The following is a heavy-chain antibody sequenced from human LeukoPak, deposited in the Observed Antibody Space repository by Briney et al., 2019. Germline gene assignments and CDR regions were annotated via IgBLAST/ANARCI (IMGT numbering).Heavy chain of an antibody. D-gene: IGHD3-22*01. CDR2: ISSSNNM. Sequence: GGSLRLSCAASGFTFSIFAMHWVRQAPGKGLEWLSYISSSNNMYFADSVKGRFNISRENAKNSLYLQMNSLRAEDTAVYYCASVPYYYDSRASRIWDYWGQGNLVTVSS. CDR3: ASVPYYYDSRASRIWDY. CDR1: GFTFSIFA. J-gene: IGHJ4*02. V-gene: IGHV3-48*01.